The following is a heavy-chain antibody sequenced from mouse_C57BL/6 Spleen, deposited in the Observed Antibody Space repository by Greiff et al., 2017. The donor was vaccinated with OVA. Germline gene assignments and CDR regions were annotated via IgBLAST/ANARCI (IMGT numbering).Heavy chain of an antibody. CDR1: GYAFSSSW. CDR3: ARGSSYAMDY. V-gene: IGHV1-82*01. CDR2: IYPGDGDT. J-gene: IGHJ4*01. Sequence: QVQLQQSGPELVKPGASVKISCKASGYAFSSSWMNWVKQRPGKGLEWIGRIYPGDGDTNYNGKFKGKATLTADESSSTAYMQLSSLTSEDSAVYFCARGSSYAMDYWGQGTSVTVSS.